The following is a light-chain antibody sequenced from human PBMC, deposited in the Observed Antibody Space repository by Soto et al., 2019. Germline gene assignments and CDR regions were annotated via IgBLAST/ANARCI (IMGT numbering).Light chain of an antibody. V-gene: IGKV1-27*01. CDR2: AAS. Sequence: DIQMTQSPSSLSASVGDSVTITCRASQGVSNHLAWFQQRPGKAPKLLIYAASNLQSGVPSRFSGSGSGTDFTLTISSLQPEDVATYYCQKYNSGPSLTFGGGTKVEIK. CDR1: QGVSNH. CDR3: QKYNSGPSLT. J-gene: IGKJ4*01.